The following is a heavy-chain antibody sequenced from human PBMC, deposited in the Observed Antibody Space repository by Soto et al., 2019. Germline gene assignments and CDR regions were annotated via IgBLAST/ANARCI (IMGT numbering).Heavy chain of an antibody. V-gene: IGHV4-59*08. D-gene: IGHD3-10*01. CDR2: IYYSGST. J-gene: IGHJ5*02. Sequence: QVQLQESGPGLVKPSETLSLTCTVSGGSISSYYWSWIRQPPGKGLEWIGYIYYSGSTNYNPSLKSRVTISVDTSKNQFSLKLSSVTAADTAVYYCARLLWFGEFKFDPWGQGTLVTVSS. CDR3: ARLLWFGEFKFDP. CDR1: GGSISSYY.